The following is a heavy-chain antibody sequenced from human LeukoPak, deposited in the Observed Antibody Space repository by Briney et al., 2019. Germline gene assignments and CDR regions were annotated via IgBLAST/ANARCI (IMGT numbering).Heavy chain of an antibody. Sequence: GGSLRLSCAASGFTSSSSWMHWVRQAPEKGLVWVSRINSDGSSTSYADSVKGRFTISRDNSKNTLYLQMNSLRAEDTAVYYCAKAPYCSGGSCHQRGYYYFDYWGQGTLVTVSS. J-gene: IGHJ4*02. CDR2: INSDGSST. CDR3: AKAPYCSGGSCHQRGYYYFDY. D-gene: IGHD2-15*01. V-gene: IGHV3-74*01. CDR1: GFTSSSSW.